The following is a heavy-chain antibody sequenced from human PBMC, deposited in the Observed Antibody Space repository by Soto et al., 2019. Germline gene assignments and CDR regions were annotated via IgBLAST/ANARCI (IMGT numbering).Heavy chain of an antibody. J-gene: IGHJ1*01. Sequence: QVQLQESGPGLVKPSQTLSLTCTVSGGSISSGGYYWSWIGQHPGKGLEWIGYIYYSGSTYYNPSLKSRVTISVDTSKNQFSLKLSSVTAADTAVYYCASNYGSGRTYFQHWGQGTLVTVSS. CDR2: IYYSGST. CDR1: GGSISSGGYY. D-gene: IGHD3-10*01. CDR3: ASNYGSGRTYFQH. V-gene: IGHV4-31*03.